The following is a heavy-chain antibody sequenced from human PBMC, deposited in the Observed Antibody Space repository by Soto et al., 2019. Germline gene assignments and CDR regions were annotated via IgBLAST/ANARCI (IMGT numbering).Heavy chain of an antibody. CDR2: INPNSGGT. J-gene: IGHJ6*02. CDR1: GYTFTGYY. Sequence: QVQLVQSGAEVKKPGASVKVSCKASGYTFTGYYMHWVRQAPGQGLEWMGWINPNSGGTNYAQKFQGWVTMTRDTSIRTAYMELSRLRSDDMAVYYCARLFRANLNYYDSSGYDVWGQGTTVTVSS. D-gene: IGHD3-22*01. V-gene: IGHV1-2*04. CDR3: ARLFRANLNYYDSSGYDV.